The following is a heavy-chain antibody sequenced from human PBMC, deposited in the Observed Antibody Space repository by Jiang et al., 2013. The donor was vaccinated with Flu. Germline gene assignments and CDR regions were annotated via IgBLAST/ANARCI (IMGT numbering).Heavy chain of an antibody. V-gene: IGHV4-59*01. D-gene: IGHD6-6*01. J-gene: IGHJ4*02. CDR2: IYYSGST. Sequence: SGGSISSYYWSWIRQPPGKGLEWIGYIYYSGSTNYNPSLKSRVTISVDTSKNQFSLKLSSVTAADTAVYYCAREGSSSSSLDYWGQGTLVTVSS. CDR1: GGSISSYY. CDR3: AREGSSSSSLDY.